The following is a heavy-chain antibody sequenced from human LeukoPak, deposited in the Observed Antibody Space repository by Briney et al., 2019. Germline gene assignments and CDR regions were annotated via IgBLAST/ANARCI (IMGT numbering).Heavy chain of an antibody. CDR2: INAGNGNT. D-gene: IGHD3-3*01. CDR3: ARSLYLGVVMDY. Sequence: ASVKVSCTASGYTFTSYAMHWVRQAPGQRLEWMGWINAGNGNTKYSQKFQGRVTMTTDTSTSTAYMELRSLRSDDTAVYYCARSLYLGVVMDYWGQGALVTVSS. V-gene: IGHV1-3*01. J-gene: IGHJ4*02. CDR1: GYTFTSYA.